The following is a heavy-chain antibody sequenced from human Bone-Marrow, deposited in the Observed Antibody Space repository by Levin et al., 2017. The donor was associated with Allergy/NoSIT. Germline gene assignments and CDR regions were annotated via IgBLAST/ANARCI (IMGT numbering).Heavy chain of an antibody. D-gene: IGHD2-21*02. CDR3: TRINCDGGCSGRDWSFDL. CDR2: INGDGTRT. CDR1: GFTLSSYW. J-gene: IGHJ2*01. Sequence: LSGGSLRLSCAASGFTLSSYWMHWVRQLPGKGPVWVSRINGDGTRTYYADSVKGRFTISRDNADNTVYLQMNSLRVEDTAVYFCTRINCDGGCSGRDWSFDLWGRGSLVTVS. V-gene: IGHV3-74*01.